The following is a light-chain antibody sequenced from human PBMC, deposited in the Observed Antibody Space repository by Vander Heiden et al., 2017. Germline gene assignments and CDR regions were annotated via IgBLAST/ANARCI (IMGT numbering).Light chain of an antibody. CDR3: CSYGGSTTPVV. Sequence: QPALPQPASVSGSPGQSITISCTGTTSDVGSSILVSWYQQHPGRAPKLVIYEVTKRPSGVSNRFSGSKSGNTASLTISGLQADDEAEYYCCSYGGSTTPVVFGGGTKLTVL. CDR1: TSDVGSSIL. CDR2: EVT. J-gene: IGLJ2*01. V-gene: IGLV2-23*02.